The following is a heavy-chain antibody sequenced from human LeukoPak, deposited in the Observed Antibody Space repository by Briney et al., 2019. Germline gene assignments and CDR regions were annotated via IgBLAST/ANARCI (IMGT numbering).Heavy chain of an antibody. Sequence: TGGSLRLSCGASGFTFSNYAMSWVRQAPGKGLEWVSIVSGSGTSTYYADSVKGRFTISRDNSKNILYLQMNSLRAEDTAVYFCAKNGFRSYYFDYWGQGTLVTVSS. CDR3: AKNGFRSYYFDY. J-gene: IGHJ4*02. CDR2: VSGSGTST. CDR1: GFTFSNYA. V-gene: IGHV3-23*01. D-gene: IGHD3-3*01.